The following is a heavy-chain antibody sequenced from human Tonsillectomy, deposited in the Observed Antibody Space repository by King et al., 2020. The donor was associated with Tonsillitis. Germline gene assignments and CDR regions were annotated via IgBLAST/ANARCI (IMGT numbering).Heavy chain of an antibody. Sequence: VQLVESGGRVVQPGSSLRLSCVASGFTFSSYAMGWVRQAPGKGLEGGSIISAIDGRAYYADSVKGRFAISRDNSKNSLYMQMNRLSAGDTALYYCAKRDAVGGVIDFWGQGTLVPVSS. J-gene: IGHJ4*02. CDR1: GFTFSSYA. V-gene: IGHV3-23*04. D-gene: IGHD2-8*02. CDR2: ISAIDGRA. CDR3: AKRDAVGGVIDF.